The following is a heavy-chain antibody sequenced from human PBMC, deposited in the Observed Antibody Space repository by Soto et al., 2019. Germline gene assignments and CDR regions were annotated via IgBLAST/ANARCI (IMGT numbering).Heavy chain of an antibody. Sequence: GESLKISCKGSGYSFTSDWIGWVRQMPGKGLEWMGIIYPGDSDTRYSPSFQGQVTISADKSISTAYLQWSSLKASDTAMYYCASMYYYGSGSYYHGMDVWGQGTTVTVSS. CDR2: IYPGDSDT. D-gene: IGHD3-10*01. V-gene: IGHV5-51*01. J-gene: IGHJ6*02. CDR1: GYSFTSDW. CDR3: ASMYYYGSGSYYHGMDV.